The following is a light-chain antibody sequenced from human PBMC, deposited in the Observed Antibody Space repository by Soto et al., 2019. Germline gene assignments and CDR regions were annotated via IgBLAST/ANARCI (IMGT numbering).Light chain of an antibody. Sequence: EIVLTQSPATLSLSPGERATLSCRASQSVSSYLAWYQQKPGQAPRLLIYDASNRATGIPARFSGSGSGTDFTLTTSSLEPEDFAVYYCQQRSNWPPTFGKGTKVEIK. J-gene: IGKJ1*01. CDR3: QQRSNWPPT. CDR1: QSVSSY. V-gene: IGKV3-11*01. CDR2: DAS.